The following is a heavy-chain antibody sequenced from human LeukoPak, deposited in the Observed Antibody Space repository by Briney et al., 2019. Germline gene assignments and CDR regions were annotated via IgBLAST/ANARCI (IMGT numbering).Heavy chain of an antibody. J-gene: IGHJ4*02. CDR2: IYYSGST. Sequence: SETLSLTCTVSGGSISSSNYCWGWIRQSPGKGLEWIGSIYYSGSTYYNPSLKSRVTISLDTSKNQFSLKLSSVTAADTAVYYWARGALPWFWFFDYGARGPRVPVS. CDR1: GGSISSSNYC. CDR3: ARGALPWFWFFDY. D-gene: IGHD3-3*01. V-gene: IGHV4-39*07.